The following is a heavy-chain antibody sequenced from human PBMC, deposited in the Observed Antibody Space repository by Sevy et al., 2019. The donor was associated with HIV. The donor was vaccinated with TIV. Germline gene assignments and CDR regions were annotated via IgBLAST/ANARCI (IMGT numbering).Heavy chain of an antibody. CDR1: GFAFSTFW. CDR2: IYQDGSEK. J-gene: IGHJ6*02. Sequence: GGSLRLSCAASGFAFSTFWMNWVRQAPGKGLEWVASIYQDGSEKYYMDSVKGRFTVSRDNAKNSLFLQMNSLRVEDTAVYYCAREGSYGDYMLSYYYGMDVWGQGTTVTVSS. D-gene: IGHD4-17*01. CDR3: AREGSYGDYMLSYYYGMDV. V-gene: IGHV3-7*01.